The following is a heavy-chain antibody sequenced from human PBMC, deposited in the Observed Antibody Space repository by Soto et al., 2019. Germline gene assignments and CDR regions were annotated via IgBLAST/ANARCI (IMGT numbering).Heavy chain of an antibody. Sequence: GGSLRLSCAASGFTFSSYAMSWVRQAPGKGLEWVSVISGKGGSTYYADSVKGRFTISRDNSKNTLYLQMNSLRAEDTAVYFCAKGGGYYYDSNGYYRYLDCWGQGTLVTVSS. CDR1: GFTFSSYA. CDR2: ISGKGGST. D-gene: IGHD3-22*01. CDR3: AKGGGYYYDSNGYYRYLDC. V-gene: IGHV3-23*01. J-gene: IGHJ4*02.